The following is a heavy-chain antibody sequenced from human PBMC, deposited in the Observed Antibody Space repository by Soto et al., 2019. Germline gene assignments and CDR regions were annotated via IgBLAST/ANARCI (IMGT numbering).Heavy chain of an antibody. CDR1: GFSLRTSGVN. CDR2: IYWADDK. CDR3: AHSNAPYLLAY. D-gene: IGHD2-8*01. V-gene: IGHV2-5*02. Sequence: QITVKESGPTLVKPTQTLTLTCSFSGFSLRTSGVNVGWIRQPPGKALELLALIYWADDKRYSPSLKSRLTATKDTSKTQVVLTMTSVDPVDTATDYCAHSNAPYLLAYWGQGTLVTVSS. J-gene: IGHJ4*02.